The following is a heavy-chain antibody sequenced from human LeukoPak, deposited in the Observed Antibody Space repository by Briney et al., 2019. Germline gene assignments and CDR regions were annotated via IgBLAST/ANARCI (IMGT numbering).Heavy chain of an antibody. J-gene: IGHJ4*02. CDR3: ATDHSTSPVVAY. CDR1: GYTFTGYH. Sequence: GASVTVSCKASGYTFTGYHLHWVRQAPGQGLEWMGWMNLNTGGTNYAQKFEGRVTMTRDTSISSAYMELSRLRSDDTAVYYCATDHSTSPVVAYWGPGTLVTVSS. CDR2: MNLNTGGT. V-gene: IGHV1-2*02. D-gene: IGHD6-13*01.